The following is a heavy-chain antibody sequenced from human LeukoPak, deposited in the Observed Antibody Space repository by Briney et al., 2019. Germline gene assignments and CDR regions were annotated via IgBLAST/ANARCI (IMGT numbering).Heavy chain of an antibody. J-gene: IGHJ6*02. V-gene: IGHV5-10-1*01. D-gene: IGHD2-2*01. Sequence: PGESLKISCKGSGYSFTSYLISWVRQMPGKGLEWMGRIDPSDSYTNYSPSFQGHVTISADKSISTAYLQWSSLKASDTAMYYCARHGLEVVPAAMFGMDVWGQGTTVTVSS. CDR3: ARHGLEVVPAAMFGMDV. CDR1: GYSFTSYL. CDR2: IDPSDSYT.